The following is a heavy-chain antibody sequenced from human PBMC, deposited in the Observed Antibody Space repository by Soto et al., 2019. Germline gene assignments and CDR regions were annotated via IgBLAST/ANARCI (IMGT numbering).Heavy chain of an antibody. J-gene: IGHJ2*01. D-gene: IGHD3-22*01. CDR1: GFSLSNARIG. CDR3: ARMHSSGYPYWYFDL. CDR2: IFSNDEK. Sequence: QVTLKESGPVLVKPTETLTLTCTVSGFSLSNARIGVSWIRQPPGKALEWLAHIFSNDEKSYSTSLKSRLTISKDTSQSQVVLTMTNMDPVDTATYYCARMHSSGYPYWYFDLWGRGTLVTVSS. V-gene: IGHV2-26*01.